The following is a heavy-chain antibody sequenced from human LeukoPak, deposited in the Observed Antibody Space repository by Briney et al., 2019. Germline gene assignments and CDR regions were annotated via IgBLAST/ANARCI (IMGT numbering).Heavy chain of an antibody. CDR3: ARYCSSTSCYFSVRGRKRDNWFDP. V-gene: IGHV4-34*01. CDR2: INHRGST. CDR1: GGSVSGYY. Sequence: PSDTLSLTCAVYGGSVSGYYCSWIRQPPGKGLEWIGEINHRGSTNYNPSLKSRVTISVDTSKNQFSLKLSSVTAADTAVYYCARYCSSTSCYFSVRGRKRDNWFDPWGQGTLVTVSS. J-gene: IGHJ5*02. D-gene: IGHD2-2*01.